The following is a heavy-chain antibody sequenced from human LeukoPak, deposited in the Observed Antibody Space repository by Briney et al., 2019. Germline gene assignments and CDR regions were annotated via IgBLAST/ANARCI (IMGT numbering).Heavy chain of an antibody. Sequence: SETLSLTCAVYGGSFTGYYWTWIRQPPGKGLEWIGEINHSGSTNYNPSLKSRVTISVDTSKNQFPLKLSSVTAADTAVYYCARSLLGIVVVTAIRPGYYYYGMDVWGQGTTVTVSS. CDR2: INHSGST. CDR3: ARSLLGIVVVTAIRPGYYYYGMDV. J-gene: IGHJ6*02. CDR1: GGSFTGYY. V-gene: IGHV4-34*01. D-gene: IGHD2-21*02.